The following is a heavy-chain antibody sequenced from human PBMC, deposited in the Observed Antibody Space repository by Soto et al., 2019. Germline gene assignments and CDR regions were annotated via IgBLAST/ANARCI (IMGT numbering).Heavy chain of an antibody. J-gene: IGHJ4*02. CDR2: IWYDGSDK. Sequence: GGSLILSCAASGFTFSGFGMHWVRQAPGKGLEWVAIIWYDGSDKYYADSVRGRFTISRDNSKNTLSLQMNSLRAEDTAVYHCAFGNLSYYFDYWGQGTPVTVSS. CDR1: GFTFSGFG. CDR3: AFGNLSYYFDY. D-gene: IGHD3-16*01. V-gene: IGHV3-33*01.